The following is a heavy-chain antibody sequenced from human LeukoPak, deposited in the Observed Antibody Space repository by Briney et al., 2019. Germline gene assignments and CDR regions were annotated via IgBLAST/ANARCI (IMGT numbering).Heavy chain of an antibody. CDR2: ISSSGSYI. Sequence: GGSLRLSCAASGFTFSSYTMNWVRQAPGKGLEWVSYISSSGSYIYYADSVKGRFTISRDLSKNTLYLQMNSLRAEDTALYYCARKYSGTNPFDYWGQGTLVTVSS. V-gene: IGHV3-21*04. CDR3: ARKYSGTNPFDY. J-gene: IGHJ4*02. CDR1: GFTFSSYT. D-gene: IGHD1-26*01.